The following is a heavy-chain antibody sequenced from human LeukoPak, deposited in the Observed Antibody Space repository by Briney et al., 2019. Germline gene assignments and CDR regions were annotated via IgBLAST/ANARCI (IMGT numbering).Heavy chain of an antibody. J-gene: IGHJ4*02. D-gene: IGHD6-13*01. Sequence: PSQTLSLTCAVSGGSISRGGYSWSWIRQPPGKGLEWIGYIYHSGRTYYNPSLKSRVTMSVDTSKNQFSLKLSSVTAADTAVYYCASLAPGWQQNDYWGQGTLVTVSS. CDR1: GGSISRGGYS. CDR3: ASLAPGWQQNDY. CDR2: IYHSGRT. V-gene: IGHV4-30-2*01.